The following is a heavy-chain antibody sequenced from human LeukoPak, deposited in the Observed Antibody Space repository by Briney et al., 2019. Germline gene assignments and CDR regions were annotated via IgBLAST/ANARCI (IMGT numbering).Heavy chain of an antibody. J-gene: IGHJ4*02. CDR1: GFTFSSYS. V-gene: IGHV3-23*01. CDR3: AKETQYYDFWSGYVYYFDY. CDR2: ISGSGGST. D-gene: IGHD3-3*01. Sequence: GGSLRLSCAASGFTFSSYSMNWVRQAPGKGLEWVSAISGSGGSTYYADSVKGRLTISRDNSKNTLYLQMNSLRAEDTAVYYCAKETQYYDFWSGYVYYFDYWGQGTLVTVSS.